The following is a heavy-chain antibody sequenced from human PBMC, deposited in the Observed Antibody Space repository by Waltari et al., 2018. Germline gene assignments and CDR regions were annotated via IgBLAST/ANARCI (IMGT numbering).Heavy chain of an antibody. CDR3: ARRTGGYRDY. V-gene: IGHV4-34*01. CDR1: GGSFSGYY. CDR2: INHSGST. Sequence: QVQLQQWGAGLLKPSETLSLTCAVYGGSFSGYYWSWIRQPPGKGLEWIGEINHSGSTNYNPSLKSRVTISVDTSKNQFSLKLSSVTAADTAVYYCARRTGGYRDYWGQGTLVTVSS. D-gene: IGHD3-22*01. J-gene: IGHJ4*02.